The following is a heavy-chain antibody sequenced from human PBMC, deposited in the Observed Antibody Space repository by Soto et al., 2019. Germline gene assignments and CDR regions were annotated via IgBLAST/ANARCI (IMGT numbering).Heavy chain of an antibody. CDR3: ARSSTSANYFDY. CDR2: ISYSGST. CDR1: GGSISSGGYY. J-gene: IGHJ4*02. Sequence: QVQLQESGPGLVKPSQTLSLTCTVSGGSISSGGYYWSWIRQHPGKGLEWIGYISYSGSTYYNPSRKRRVXTXVXXTKNQFSLKLSSVTAADTAVYYCARSSTSANYFDYWGQGTLVTVSS. D-gene: IGHD2-2*01. V-gene: IGHV4-31*03.